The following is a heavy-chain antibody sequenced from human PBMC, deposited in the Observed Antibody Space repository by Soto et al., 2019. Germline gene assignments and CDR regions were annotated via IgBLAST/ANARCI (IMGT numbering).Heavy chain of an antibody. V-gene: IGHV4-34*01. CDR3: SAACCSRIGGTTKYYYYMDV. CDR1: GGSFSGYY. CDR2: INHSGST. D-gene: IGHD2-15*01. J-gene: IGHJ6*03. Sequence: QVQLQQWGAGLLKPSETLSLTCAVYGGSFSGYYWSWIRQPPGKGLEWIGEINHSGSTNYNPSLSRGAISAVTTTKQHSSMLRCVAAAATAVEYCSAACCSRIGGTTKYYYYMDVWGKGTTVTVSS.